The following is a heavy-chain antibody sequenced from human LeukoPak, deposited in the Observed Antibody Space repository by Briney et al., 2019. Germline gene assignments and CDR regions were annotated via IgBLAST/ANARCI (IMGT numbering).Heavy chain of an antibody. CDR2: IIPIFGTA. D-gene: IGHD6-25*01. CDR3: ARSARNRKQRLDEYYFDY. Sequence: GSSVKVSCKASGGTFSSYAISWVRQAPGQGLEWMGRIIPIFGTANYAQKFQGRVTITTDESTSTAYMELSSLRSEDTAVYYCARSARNRKQRLDEYYFDYWGQGTLVTVSS. V-gene: IGHV1-69*05. J-gene: IGHJ4*02. CDR1: GGTFSSYA.